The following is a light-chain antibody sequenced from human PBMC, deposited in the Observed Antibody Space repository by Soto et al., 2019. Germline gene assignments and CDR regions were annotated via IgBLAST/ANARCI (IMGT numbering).Light chain of an antibody. CDR2: AAS. V-gene: IGKV3-20*01. CDR1: QTVSNNY. CDR3: HQSGTSPRT. J-gene: IGKJ1*01. Sequence: ESVLPQSPGTLSLSPGERANLFCRASQTVSNNYLAWYQQRAGQAPRLLIYAASSRATGIPDRFSGSGSGTDFALTIGRLDPEDFAVYYCHQSGTSPRTFGRGTKVDIK.